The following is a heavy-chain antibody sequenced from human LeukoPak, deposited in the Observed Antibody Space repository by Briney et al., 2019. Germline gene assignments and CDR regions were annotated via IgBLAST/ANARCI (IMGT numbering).Heavy chain of an antibody. V-gene: IGHV3-30*04. Sequence: GRSLRLSCAASGFTFSSYAMHRVRQAPGKGLEWVAVISYDGSNKYYADSVKGRFTISRDNSKNTLYLQMNSLRAEDTAVYYCARGYSYVDYWGQGTLVTVSS. J-gene: IGHJ4*02. CDR3: ARGYSYVDY. D-gene: IGHD5-18*01. CDR1: GFTFSSYA. CDR2: ISYDGSNK.